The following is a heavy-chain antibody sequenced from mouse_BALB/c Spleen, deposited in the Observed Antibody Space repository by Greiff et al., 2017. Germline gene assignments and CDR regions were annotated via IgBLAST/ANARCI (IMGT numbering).Heavy chain of an antibody. CDR3: TKLDPYYFDY. V-gene: IGHV1S81*02. CDR1: GYTFTSYF. D-gene: IGHD4-1*01. J-gene: IGHJ2*01. Sequence: VQLQQSGAELVKPGASVKLSCKASGYTFTSYFMYWVKQRPGQGLEWIGEINPSNGGTNFNEKFKSKATLTVDKSSSTAYMQLSSLTSEDSAVYYCTKLDPYYFDYWGQGTTLTVSS. CDR2: INPSNGGT.